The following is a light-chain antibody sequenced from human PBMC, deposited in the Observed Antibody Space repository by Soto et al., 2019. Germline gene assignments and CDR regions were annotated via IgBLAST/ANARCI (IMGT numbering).Light chain of an antibody. V-gene: IGKV3-20*01. J-gene: IGKJ1*01. Sequence: EIVLTQSPGTLSLSPGERATLSCRASQSGLANYIAWYQQKPGQASRLLIYRTSHRATGIPDRFSGSGSGTDFTLSISRLEPEDFAVYYCQRYGSWWTFGQGTKVEIK. CDR1: QSGLANY. CDR3: QRYGSWWT. CDR2: RTS.